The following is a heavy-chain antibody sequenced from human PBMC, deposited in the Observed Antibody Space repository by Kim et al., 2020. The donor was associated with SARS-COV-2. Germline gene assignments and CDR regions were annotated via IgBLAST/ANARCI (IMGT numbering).Heavy chain of an antibody. D-gene: IGHD6-6*01. J-gene: IGHJ5*02. Sequence: PSLKSRVPISVDTSKNQFSLKLSSVTAADTAVYYCAREYSSSSGGSWFDPWGQGTLVTVSS. V-gene: IGHV4-39*01. CDR3: AREYSSSSGGSWFDP.